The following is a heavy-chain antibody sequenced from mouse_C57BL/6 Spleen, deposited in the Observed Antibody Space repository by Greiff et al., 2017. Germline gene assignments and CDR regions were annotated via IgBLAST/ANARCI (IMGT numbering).Heavy chain of an antibody. D-gene: IGHD2-4*01. V-gene: IGHV1-75*01. Sequence: QVQLQQPGPELVKPGASVKISCKASGYTFTDYYINWVKQRPGQGLEWIGWIFPGSGSTYYNEKFKGKATLTVDKSSSTAYMLLSSLTSEDSAVYFCARYEDYDVDVDYWGQGTTLTVSS. CDR2: IFPGSGST. CDR1: GYTFTDYY. J-gene: IGHJ2*01. CDR3: ARYEDYDVDVDY.